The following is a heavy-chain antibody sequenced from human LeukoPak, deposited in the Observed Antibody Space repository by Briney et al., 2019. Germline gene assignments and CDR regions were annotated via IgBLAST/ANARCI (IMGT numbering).Heavy chain of an antibody. CDR1: GFTVSSNY. Sequence: GGSLRLSCAASGFTVSSNYMSWVRQAPGKGLEWVSVIYSGGSTYYADSVKGRFTISRDNSKNTLYLQMNSLRAEDTAVYYCARVSIAAPGTNYFDYWGQGTLVTVSS. V-gene: IGHV3-53*01. J-gene: IGHJ4*02. CDR2: IYSGGST. CDR3: ARVSIAAPGTNYFDY. D-gene: IGHD6-13*01.